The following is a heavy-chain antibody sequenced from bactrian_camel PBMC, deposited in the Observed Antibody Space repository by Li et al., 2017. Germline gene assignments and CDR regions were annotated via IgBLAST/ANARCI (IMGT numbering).Heavy chain of an antibody. CDR1: GYAYSRYC. CDR3: AAQAERSGLCLPYKY. Sequence: HVQLVESGGGSVQVGGSLTLSCTASGYAYSRYCMGWFRHYPGKEREAVATTNNYGTTTYTDSVKGRFNISRDDADNMVYLQMNSLKTEDTAMYYCAAQAERSGLCLPYKYWGQGTQVTVS. J-gene: IGHJ4*01. V-gene: IGHV3S53*01. CDR2: TNNYGTT. D-gene: IGHD1*01.